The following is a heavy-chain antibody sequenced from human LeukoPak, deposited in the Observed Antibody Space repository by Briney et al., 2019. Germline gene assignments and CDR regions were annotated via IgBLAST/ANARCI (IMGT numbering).Heavy chain of an antibody. D-gene: IGHD6-13*01. CDR2: VYHGGGT. CDR3: AREIAAAGIDY. Sequence: PSETLSLTCAVYGGSSSDYYWTWIRQPPGKGLEWIGEVYHGGGTNYNPSLKSRVTISVDTSKNQFSLKLNSVTAADTAVYYCAREIAAAGIDYWGQGTLVTVSS. V-gene: IGHV4-34*01. J-gene: IGHJ4*02. CDR1: GGSSSDYY.